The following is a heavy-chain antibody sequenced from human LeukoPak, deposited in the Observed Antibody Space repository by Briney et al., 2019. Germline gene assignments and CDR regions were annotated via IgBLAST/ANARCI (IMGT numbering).Heavy chain of an antibody. Sequence: PSETLSLTCAVYAGSFSAYYWSWIRQPPGKGLGWIGEINHSGSTNYNPSLKSRVTISVDTSKNQFSLKLSSVTAADTAVYYCARIYYDSSGYPPDWYFDLWGRGTLVTVSS. CDR1: AGSFSAYY. CDR2: INHSGST. CDR3: ARIYYDSSGYPPDWYFDL. D-gene: IGHD3-22*01. J-gene: IGHJ2*01. V-gene: IGHV4-34*01.